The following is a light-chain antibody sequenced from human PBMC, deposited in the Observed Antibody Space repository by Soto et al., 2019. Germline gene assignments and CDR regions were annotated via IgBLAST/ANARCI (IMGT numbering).Light chain of an antibody. Sequence: QSVLTQPASVSGSPGQSITISCTGTSSDVGGYNYVSWYQQHPGKAPKFMIYDVSNRPSGVSNRFSGSKSGNTASLTISGLQAEDEADYYFSSYTSSSTLAFGGGTKLTVL. CDR2: DVS. V-gene: IGLV2-14*01. CDR1: SSDVGGYNY. CDR3: SSYTSSSTLA. J-gene: IGLJ2*01.